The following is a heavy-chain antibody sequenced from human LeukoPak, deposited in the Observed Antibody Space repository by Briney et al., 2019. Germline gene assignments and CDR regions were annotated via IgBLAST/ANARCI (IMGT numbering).Heavy chain of an antibody. CDR2: INPNSGGT. Sequence: ASVKVSCKASGYTFTGYYMHWVRQAPGQGLEWMGWINPNSGGTNYAQKLQGRVTMTRDTSISTAYMELSRLRSDDTAVYYGARARVGAHYFDYWGQGTLVTVSS. J-gene: IGHJ4*02. V-gene: IGHV1-2*02. CDR3: ARARVGAHYFDY. D-gene: IGHD1-26*01. CDR1: GYTFTGYY.